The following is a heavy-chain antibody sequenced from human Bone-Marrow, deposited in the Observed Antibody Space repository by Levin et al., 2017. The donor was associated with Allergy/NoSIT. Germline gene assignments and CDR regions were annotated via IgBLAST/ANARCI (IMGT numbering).Heavy chain of an antibody. D-gene: IGHD1/OR15-1a*01. CDR2: ISSASSYI. J-gene: IGHJ6*02. CDR1: GFIFSTCS. Sequence: GGSLRLSCAASGFIFSTCSLHWVRQSPGKGLEWVSSISSASSYIYYADSVKGRFTISRDNAKNSLSLQMNSLRAEDTAVYYCVRSESITGTEDLKLMDVWGQGTTVTVSS. CDR3: VRSESITGTEDLKLMDV. V-gene: IGHV3-21*01.